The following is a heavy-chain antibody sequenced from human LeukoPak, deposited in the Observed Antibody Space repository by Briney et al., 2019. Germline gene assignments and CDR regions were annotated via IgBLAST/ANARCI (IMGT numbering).Heavy chain of an antibody. V-gene: IGHV3-21*01. J-gene: IGHJ5*02. CDR3: ARGSQLAVAATLEDWFDP. CDR2: ISSSSSYI. CDR1: GFTFSSYS. D-gene: IGHD2-15*01. Sequence: KSGGSLRLSCAASGFTFSSYSMNWVRQAPGKGLEWVSSISSSSSYIYYADSVKGRFTISRDNAKNSLYLQMNSLRAEDTAVYYCARGSQLAVAATLEDWFDPWGQGTLVTVSS.